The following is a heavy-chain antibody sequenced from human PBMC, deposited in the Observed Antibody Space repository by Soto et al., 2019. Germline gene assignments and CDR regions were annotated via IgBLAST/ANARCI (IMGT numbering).Heavy chain of an antibody. Sequence: SETLSLTCTVSGGSISSYYRSWIRQPPGKGLERIGYIYYSGSTNYNPSLKSRVTISVDTSKNQFSLKLSSVTAADTAVYYCAREITMIVVVVSRYHYGMDVWGQGTTVTVSS. CDR2: IYYSGST. J-gene: IGHJ6*02. CDR1: GGSISSYY. CDR3: AREITMIVVVVSRYHYGMDV. V-gene: IGHV4-59*01. D-gene: IGHD3-22*01.